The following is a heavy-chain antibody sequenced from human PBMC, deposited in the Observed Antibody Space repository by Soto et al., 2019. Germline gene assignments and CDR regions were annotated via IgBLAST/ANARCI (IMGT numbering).Heavy chain of an antibody. Sequence: GGSLRLSCAASGFTFSSYGMHWVRQAPGNGLEWVAVIWYDGSNKYYADSVKGRFTISRDNSKNTLYLQMNSLRAEDTAVYYCARDGYSSSHFYFDYWGQGTLVTVSS. CDR3: ARDGYSSSHFYFDY. CDR2: IWYDGSNK. J-gene: IGHJ4*02. V-gene: IGHV3-33*01. CDR1: GFTFSSYG. D-gene: IGHD6-6*01.